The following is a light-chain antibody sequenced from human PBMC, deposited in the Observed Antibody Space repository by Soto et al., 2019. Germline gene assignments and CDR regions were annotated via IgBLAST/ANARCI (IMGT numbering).Light chain of an antibody. CDR2: DAS. J-gene: IGKJ1*01. Sequence: EIVLTQSPGTLSLSPGERATLSCRASQSVTSSYLAWYQQQPGQAPRLLIYDASTRATGVPDRFSGSGSGTDFTLTVSRLEPEDFAMYYCRQYGTSPRTFGQGTKVETK. CDR1: QSVTSSY. CDR3: RQYGTSPRT. V-gene: IGKV3-20*01.